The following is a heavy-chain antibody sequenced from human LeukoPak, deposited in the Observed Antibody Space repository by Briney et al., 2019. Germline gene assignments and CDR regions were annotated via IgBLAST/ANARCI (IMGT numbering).Heavy chain of an antibody. CDR3: AAGIEVAGAPFDY. D-gene: IGHD6-19*01. Sequence: SETLSLTCTVPGDSISRSSYYWGWIRQPPGKGLEWIGSLYYSGTTFYNATLKSRVTISLDTSKSQFSLKLTSVTAPDTALYYCAAGIEVAGAPFDYWGQGILVTVSS. V-gene: IGHV4-39*01. CDR1: GDSISRSSYY. J-gene: IGHJ4*02. CDR2: LYYSGTT.